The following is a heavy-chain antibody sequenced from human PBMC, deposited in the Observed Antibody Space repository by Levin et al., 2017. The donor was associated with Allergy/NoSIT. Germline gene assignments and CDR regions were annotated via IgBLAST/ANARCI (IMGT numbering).Heavy chain of an antibody. CDR1: GGSINNYY. J-gene: IGHJ6*03. Sequence: SETLSLTCTVSGGSINNYYWSWIRQPPAKGLEWIGYISYRGRTNYNPSVKSRVIISVDTSKNQFSPKLSSVTAADTAVYYCARVGRDCTGSSCYVEEYYYFMDVWGKGTAVTVSS. V-gene: IGHV4-59*01. CDR2: ISYRGRT. CDR3: ARVGRDCTGSSCYVEEYYYFMDV. D-gene: IGHD2-2*01.